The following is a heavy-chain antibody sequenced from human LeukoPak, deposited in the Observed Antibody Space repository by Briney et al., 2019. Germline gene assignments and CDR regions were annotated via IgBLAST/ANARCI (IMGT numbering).Heavy chain of an antibody. Sequence: SVTLSLTCTVSGGSISSGSYYWSWIRQPAGKGLEWIGRIYTSGSTNYNPSLKSRVTISVDTSKNQFSLKLSSVTAADTAVYYCARELKEFCSSTSCYAIYYYYMDVWGKGTTVTVSS. CDR1: GGSISSGSYY. D-gene: IGHD2-2*01. V-gene: IGHV4-61*02. CDR3: ARELKEFCSSTSCYAIYYYYMDV. CDR2: IYTSGST. J-gene: IGHJ6*03.